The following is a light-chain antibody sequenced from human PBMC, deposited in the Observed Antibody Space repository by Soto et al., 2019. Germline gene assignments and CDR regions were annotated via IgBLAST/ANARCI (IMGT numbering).Light chain of an antibody. CDR1: QSVSSSY. CDR2: GAS. V-gene: IGKV3-20*01. CDR3: QQYGSSPLT. J-gene: IGKJ4*01. Sequence: EIVLTQSPGTLSLSPGERATLSCRASQSVSSSYFAWYQQKPGQAPRLLIYGASSRATGIPDRFSGSGSGTDFTRTISRLEPEDFAVYYCQQYGSSPLTFGGGTKVEIK.